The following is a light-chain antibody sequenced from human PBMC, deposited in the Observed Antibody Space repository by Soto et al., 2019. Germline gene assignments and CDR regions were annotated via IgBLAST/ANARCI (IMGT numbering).Light chain of an antibody. CDR1: QSVSSSY. V-gene: IGKV3-20*01. Sequence: EIVLTQSPGTLSLSPGERATLSCRASQSVSSSYLAWYQQKPGQAPRLLIYGASSRATGIPDRFSGSGSGTDFTLTISRLEPDVFSEDYCQQYGCSPQPFGQGTK. CDR3: QQYGCSPQP. J-gene: IGKJ1*01. CDR2: GAS.